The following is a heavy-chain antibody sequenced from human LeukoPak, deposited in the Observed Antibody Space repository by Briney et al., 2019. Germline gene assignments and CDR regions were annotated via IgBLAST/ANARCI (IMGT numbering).Heavy chain of an antibody. CDR3: ARGRVRGVILRLYYFDY. CDR2: IKGDGSEK. V-gene: IGHV3-7*01. D-gene: IGHD3-10*01. Sequence: GGSLRLSCAASGFTFSSYWMTWVRQAPGKGLEWVGNIKGDGSEKYYVDSVKGRFTISRDNAKNSLYLQMNSLRAEDTAVYYCARGRVRGVILRLYYFDYWGQGTLVTVSS. J-gene: IGHJ4*02. CDR1: GFTFSSYW.